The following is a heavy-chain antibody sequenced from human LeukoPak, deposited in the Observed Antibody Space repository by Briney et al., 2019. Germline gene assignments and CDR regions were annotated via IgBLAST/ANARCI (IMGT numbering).Heavy chain of an antibody. D-gene: IGHD5-18*01. CDR1: GGSISRSY. V-gene: IGHV4-59*12. Sequence: ASETLSLTCTVSGGSISRSYWSWIRQPPGMGLEWLGYIYYRGSTNYNPSLKSRVTISVDTSKNQISLRLSSVTAADTAVYYCARDVGGYNYGYSLDYWGQGTLVSVSS. J-gene: IGHJ4*02. CDR3: ARDVGGYNYGYSLDY. CDR2: IYYRGST.